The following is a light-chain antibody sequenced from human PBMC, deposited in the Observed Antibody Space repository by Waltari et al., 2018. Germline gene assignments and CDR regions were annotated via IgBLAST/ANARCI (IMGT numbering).Light chain of an antibody. CDR3: QQRSNWPRT. V-gene: IGKV3-11*01. Sequence: EIVLTQSPATLSLSRGERATLSCRASQNIGSYLSWYQQKPGQPPRVLIYDASTRATGIPARFSGSGSGADFALTISSLEPDDFAVYYCQQRSNWPRTFGQGTKLEIK. CDR2: DAS. CDR1: QNIGSY. J-gene: IGKJ2*01.